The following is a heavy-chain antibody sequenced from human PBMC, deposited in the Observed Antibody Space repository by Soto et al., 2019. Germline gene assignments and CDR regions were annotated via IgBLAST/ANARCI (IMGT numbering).Heavy chain of an antibody. V-gene: IGHV4-4*07. CDR1: GGSISSNY. J-gene: IGHJ6*02. Sequence: SETLSLTCTVSGGSISSNYWNWIRQPAGKGLEWIGRISSSESTNYKPSLKRRVTMSLDTSKNQFSLKVYSVTAADTAVYFCARAYSAVKGKGGMDVWGQGTTVTVS. D-gene: IGHD6-13*01. CDR2: ISSSEST. CDR3: ARAYSAVKGKGGMDV.